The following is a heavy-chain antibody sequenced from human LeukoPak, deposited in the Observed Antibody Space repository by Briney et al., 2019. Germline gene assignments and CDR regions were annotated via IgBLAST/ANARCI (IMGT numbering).Heavy chain of an antibody. V-gene: IGHV3-30*03. CDR3: VRARAGGLDY. CDR2: LSFDGAHK. J-gene: IGHJ4*02. Sequence: GGSLRLSCAASGFTFSNYWMHWVRQAPGRGLEWVAVLSFDGAHKYYAESVKGRFTISRDNSNNTLFLQMDSLRIEDTALYYCVRARAGGLDYWGQGTLVTVSS. CDR1: GFTFSNYW. D-gene: IGHD3-16*01.